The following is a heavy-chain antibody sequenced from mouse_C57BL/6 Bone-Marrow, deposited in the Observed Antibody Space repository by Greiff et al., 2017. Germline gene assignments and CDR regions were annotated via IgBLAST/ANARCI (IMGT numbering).Heavy chain of an antibody. CDR3: AFYSNYLYWYVDV. D-gene: IGHD2-5*01. V-gene: IGHV1-61*01. CDR2: IYPSDSET. CDR1: GYTFTSYW. Sequence: QVQLQQSGAELVRPGSSVKLSCKASGYTFTSYWMDWVKQRPGQGLEWIGNIYPSDSETHYNQKFKELATLTVDKSSSPAYMQLSSLTSEDSAVYYCAFYSNYLYWYVDVGGTGTTVTVSS. J-gene: IGHJ1*03.